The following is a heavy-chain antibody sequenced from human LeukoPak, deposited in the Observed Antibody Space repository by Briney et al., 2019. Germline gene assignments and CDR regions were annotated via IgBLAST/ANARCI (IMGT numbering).Heavy chain of an antibody. J-gene: IGHJ4*02. V-gene: IGHV4-59*01. D-gene: IGHD5-12*01. CDR1: GGSISSYH. CDR2: MYNSGST. Sequence: PSETLSLTCTVSGGSISSYHWSWFRQAPGKGLEWIGYMYNSGSTNFNPSLKSRVTISVDTSKNQFSLKLSSVTAADTAVYYCAGRDVNVNIVPTLFPFDYWGQGTLVTVSS. CDR3: AGRDVNVNIVPTLFPFDY.